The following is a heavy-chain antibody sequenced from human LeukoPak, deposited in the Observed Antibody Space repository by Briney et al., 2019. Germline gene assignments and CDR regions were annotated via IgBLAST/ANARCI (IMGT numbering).Heavy chain of an antibody. CDR2: INPNSGGT. CDR1: GYTFTAYY. V-gene: IGHV1-2*04. J-gene: IGHJ4*02. Sequence: ASVKVSCTASGYTFTAYYIHWVRQAPGQGLEWMGWINPNSGGTNFAQKFQGWVTMTRDKSISTADMDLSRLRSDDTAVYYCAKVGFSEMERLLYSDHWGQGTLVTVSS. CDR3: AKVGFSEMERLLYSDH. D-gene: IGHD3-3*01.